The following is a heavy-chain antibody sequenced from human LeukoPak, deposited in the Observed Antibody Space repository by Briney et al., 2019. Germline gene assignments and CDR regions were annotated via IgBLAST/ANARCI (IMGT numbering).Heavy chain of an antibody. CDR3: AKDLVRYCSGGSCYPFDY. CDR2: ISGSGGST. J-gene: IGHJ4*02. Sequence: PGGSLRLSCAASGFTFSSYGMSWVRQAPGKGLEWVSAISGSGGSTYYADSVKGRFTISRDNSKNTLYLQMNSLRAEDTAVYYCAKDLVRYCSGGSCYPFDYWGQGTLVTVSS. D-gene: IGHD2-15*01. V-gene: IGHV3-23*01. CDR1: GFTFSSYG.